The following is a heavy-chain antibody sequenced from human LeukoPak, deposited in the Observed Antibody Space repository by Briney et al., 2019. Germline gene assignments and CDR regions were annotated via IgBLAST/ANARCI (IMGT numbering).Heavy chain of an antibody. CDR2: IYPGDSDT. V-gene: IGHV5-51*01. J-gene: IGHJ3*02. CDR3: ARSIAAAGTNAFDI. Sequence: GESLKISCKGFGYTFTSYWIGWVRQMPGKGLEWMGIIYPGDSDTRYSPSFQGQVTISADKSISIAYLQWSSLKASDTAMYYCARSIAAAGTNAFDIWGQGTMVTVSS. CDR1: GYTFTSYW. D-gene: IGHD6-13*01.